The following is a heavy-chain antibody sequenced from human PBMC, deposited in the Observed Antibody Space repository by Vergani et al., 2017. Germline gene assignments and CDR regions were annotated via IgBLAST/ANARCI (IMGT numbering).Heavy chain of an antibody. CDR1: GYTFTSYG. D-gene: IGHD3-22*01. V-gene: IGHV1-18*04. Sequence: QVQLVQSGAEVKKPGASVKVSCKASGYTFTSYGISWVRQAPGQGLEWMGWISTYNGNTNYAQKLQGRVTMTTDTSTSTAYMELRILRSDDTAVYYCARGRLHTVKTMIVVVIDWAGPPIPQTRYWYFDLWGRGTLVTVSS. J-gene: IGHJ2*01. CDR2: ISTYNGNT. CDR3: ARGRLHTVKTMIVVVIDWAGPPIPQTRYWYFDL.